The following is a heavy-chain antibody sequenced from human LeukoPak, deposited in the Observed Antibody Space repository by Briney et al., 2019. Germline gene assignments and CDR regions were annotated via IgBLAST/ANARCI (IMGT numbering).Heavy chain of an antibody. D-gene: IGHD3-3*01. J-gene: IGHJ4*02. Sequence: PSETLSLTCTVSGGSISSSSYYWGWIRQPPGKGLGWIGSIYYSGSTYYNPSLKSRVTISVDTSKNQFSLKLSSVTAGDTAVYYCARRGDQTIFGVVIVGFDYWGQGTLVTVSS. CDR3: ARRGDQTIFGVVIVGFDY. CDR2: IYYSGST. V-gene: IGHV4-39*01. CDR1: GGSISSSSYY.